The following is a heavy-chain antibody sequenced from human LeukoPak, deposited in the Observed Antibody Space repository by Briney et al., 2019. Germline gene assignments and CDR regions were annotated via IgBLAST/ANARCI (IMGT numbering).Heavy chain of an antibody. Sequence: GGSLRLSCAASGFTFSSYGMHWVRQAPGKGLEWVAVIRYDGSNKYYADSVKGRFTISRDSSKNTLYLQMNSLRAEDTAVYYCARDLGISGDAFDIWGQGTMVTVSS. V-gene: IGHV3-33*08. D-gene: IGHD7-27*01. J-gene: IGHJ3*02. CDR3: ARDLGISGDAFDI. CDR1: GFTFSSYG. CDR2: IRYDGSNK.